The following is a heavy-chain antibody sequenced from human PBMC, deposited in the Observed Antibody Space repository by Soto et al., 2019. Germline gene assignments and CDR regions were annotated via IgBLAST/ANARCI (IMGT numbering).Heavy chain of an antibody. CDR2: ISSSGSTI. D-gene: IGHD6-6*01. J-gene: IGHJ4*02. Sequence: GGSLRPSCAASGFTYSSYDMNWVRQAPGKGLEWVSYISSSGSTIYYADSVKGRFTISRDNAKNSLYLQMNSLRAEDTAVYYCARLSRTFRSSSSVDYWGTGT. CDR1: GFTYSSYD. CDR3: ARLSRTFRSSSSVDY. V-gene: IGHV3-48*03.